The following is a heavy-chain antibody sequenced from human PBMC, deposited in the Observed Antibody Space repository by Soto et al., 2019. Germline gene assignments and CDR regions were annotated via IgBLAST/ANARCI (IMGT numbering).Heavy chain of an antibody. J-gene: IGHJ6*02. CDR3: ARTDRDFYGLDV. CDR1: GFTFRNYD. V-gene: IGHV3-13*05. Sequence: EVQLVESGGGLVQPGGSLRLSCEASGFTFRNYDMHWVRQGTEKGLEWVSGISAAGDPDYADSVEGRFTISRENAQSSFFLQMNSLRVGDTAVYYCARTDRDFYGLDVWGQGTTVIVSS. CDR2: ISAAGDP.